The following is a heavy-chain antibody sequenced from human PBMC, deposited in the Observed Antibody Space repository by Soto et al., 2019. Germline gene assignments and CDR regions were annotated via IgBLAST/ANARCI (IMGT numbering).Heavy chain of an antibody. J-gene: IGHJ4*02. Sequence: EVQLLESGGGLVQPGGSLRVSCAASGFTFRNFVMSWVRQAPGKGLEWVSAIRGSGGETFYADSVKGRFTISRDNSRNTLYLQMNSPRDEDTALYFCAQDRGWGVVSPSHDYWGRGTLVTVSS. CDR1: GFTFRNFV. D-gene: IGHD2-21*01. CDR2: IRGSGGET. V-gene: IGHV3-23*01. CDR3: AQDRGWGVVSPSHDY.